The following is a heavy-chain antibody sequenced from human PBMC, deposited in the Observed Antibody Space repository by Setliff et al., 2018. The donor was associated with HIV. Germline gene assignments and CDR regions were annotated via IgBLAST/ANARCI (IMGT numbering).Heavy chain of an antibody. V-gene: IGHV4-34*01. Sequence: SETLSLTCAVYGGSFSDYYWSWIRQPPGKGLEWIGEINHSGSTNYNPSLKSRVTISVDTSKNQFSLKLSSVTAADTAVYYCARATVTVDFYYYGLDVWGQGTTVTVAS. D-gene: IGHD4-17*01. J-gene: IGHJ6*02. CDR2: INHSGST. CDR1: GGSFSDYY. CDR3: ARATVTVDFYYYGLDV.